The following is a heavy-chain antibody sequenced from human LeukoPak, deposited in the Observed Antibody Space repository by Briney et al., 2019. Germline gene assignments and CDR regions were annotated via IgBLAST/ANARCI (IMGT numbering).Heavy chain of an antibody. CDR1: GFTFSSYA. Sequence: PGGSLRLSCAASGFTFSSYAMSWVRQAPGKGLEWVSAISGSGGSTYYADSVKGRFTISRDNSKNTLYLQMNSLRAEDTAVYYCAKDLYYYDSSGYYSTGGHFDYWGQGTLVTVSS. CDR2: ISGSGGST. J-gene: IGHJ4*02. D-gene: IGHD3-22*01. CDR3: AKDLYYYDSSGYYSTGGHFDY. V-gene: IGHV3-23*01.